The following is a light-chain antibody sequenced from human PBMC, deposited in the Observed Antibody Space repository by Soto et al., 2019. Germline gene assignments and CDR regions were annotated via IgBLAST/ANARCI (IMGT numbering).Light chain of an antibody. CDR1: QSIVTY. CDR3: QQSYSTPLT. CDR2: AAS. V-gene: IGKV1-39*01. J-gene: IGKJ4*01. Sequence: IQLTQSPSSLSASVGDRVTITCRASQSIVTYLNWYLQKPGKAPKLLIYAASNLQSGVPSRFSGSGSGTDFTLTISSLQPEDFATYYCQQSYSTPLTFGGGTKVDIK.